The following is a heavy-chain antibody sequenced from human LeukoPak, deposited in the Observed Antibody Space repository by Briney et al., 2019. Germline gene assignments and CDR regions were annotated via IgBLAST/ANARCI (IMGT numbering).Heavy chain of an antibody. CDR1: GYTFTGYY. Sequence: ASVKGSCKASGYTFTGYYMHWVRQAPGQGLEWMGWINPNSGGTNYAQKFQGRVTMTRDTSISAAYMELSRLRSDDTAVYYCARGMGRYYYDSSGYIDAFDIWGQGTMVTVSS. CDR2: INPNSGGT. CDR3: ARGMGRYYYDSSGYIDAFDI. J-gene: IGHJ3*02. V-gene: IGHV1-2*02. D-gene: IGHD3-22*01.